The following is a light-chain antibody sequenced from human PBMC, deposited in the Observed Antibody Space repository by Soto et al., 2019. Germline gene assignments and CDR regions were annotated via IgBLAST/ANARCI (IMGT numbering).Light chain of an antibody. Sequence: ESVLTLSPATLSLSPGERATLSCRASQSVSSYLAWYQQKPGQAPRLLIYDASNRATGIPARFRGSGSGTDFTLTISSLEPEDFAVYYCQQRSNWPPLTFGGGTKVDIK. V-gene: IGKV3-11*01. J-gene: IGKJ4*01. CDR3: QQRSNWPPLT. CDR2: DAS. CDR1: QSVSSY.